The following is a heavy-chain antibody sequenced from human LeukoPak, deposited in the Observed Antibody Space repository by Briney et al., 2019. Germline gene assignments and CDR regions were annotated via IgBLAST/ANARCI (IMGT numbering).Heavy chain of an antibody. Sequence: GASVKVSCKACGYTFTSYAMHWVRQAPGQRLEWMGWINAGNGNTKYSQMFQGRVTITRDTSASTAYMELSSLRSEDTAVYYCAAGSIAAARPGGWGQGTLVTVSS. J-gene: IGHJ4*02. D-gene: IGHD6-13*01. CDR1: GYTFTSYA. V-gene: IGHV1-3*01. CDR2: INAGNGNT. CDR3: AAGSIAAARPGG.